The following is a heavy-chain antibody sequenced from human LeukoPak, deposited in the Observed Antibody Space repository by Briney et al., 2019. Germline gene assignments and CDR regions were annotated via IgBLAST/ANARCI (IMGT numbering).Heavy chain of an antibody. Sequence: PGGSLRLSCAASGFTFSSYEMNWVRQAPGKGLEWVATISIHGDATHYADSVKGRFTISRDNSKNTLYLQMNSLRAEDTAVYYCAKEGGGTAARVFDYWGQGTLVTVSS. CDR3: AKEGGGTAARVFDY. J-gene: IGHJ4*02. CDR1: GFTFSSYE. CDR2: ISIHGDAT. V-gene: IGHV3-23*01. D-gene: IGHD6-6*01.